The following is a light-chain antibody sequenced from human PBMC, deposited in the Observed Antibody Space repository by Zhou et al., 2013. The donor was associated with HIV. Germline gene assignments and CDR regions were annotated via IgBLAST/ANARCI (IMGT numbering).Light chain of an antibody. CDR2: DAS. J-gene: IGKJ4*01. Sequence: EIVLTQSPGTLSLSPGERATLSCRASQSVNSKLAWYQQKPGQAPRLLMYDASTRATGVPVRFSGSGSGTEFTLSIANLQSEDVAVYYCQQYNRWPPLTFGGGTQVEIK. CDR3: QQYNRWPPLT. CDR1: QSVNSK. V-gene: IGKV3-15*01.